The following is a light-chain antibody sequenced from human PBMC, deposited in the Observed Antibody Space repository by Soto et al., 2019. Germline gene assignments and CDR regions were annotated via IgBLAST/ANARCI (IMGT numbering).Light chain of an antibody. CDR2: EVS. V-gene: IGLV2-8*01. CDR1: RSDVGGYDY. J-gene: IGLJ1*01. CDR3: SSYAGSSNYV. Sequence: QSVLTQPRSASGSPGQSVTISCTGTRSDVGGYDYVSWYQQHPGQAPKLMIFEVSQRPSGVPDRFSGSKSGNTASLTVSALQAEDEADYFCSSYAGSSNYVFGTGTKVTVL.